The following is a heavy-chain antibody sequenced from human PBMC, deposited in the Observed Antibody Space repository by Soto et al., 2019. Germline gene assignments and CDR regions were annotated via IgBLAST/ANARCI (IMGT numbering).Heavy chain of an antibody. Sequence: QVQLVQSGTEVKKPGASVKVSCKASGYRVTQYVIHWVRQAPGQRLEWMGWIGAGDGKTYYSQNFQGRVTITKDTSASTVYMELSSLVSEYTAVYYCVRDYASDSGVHLDFWGQGTLVTVSS. V-gene: IGHV1-3*01. J-gene: IGHJ4*02. D-gene: IGHD3-22*01. CDR2: IGAGDGKT. CDR3: VRDYASDSGVHLDF. CDR1: GYRVTQYV.